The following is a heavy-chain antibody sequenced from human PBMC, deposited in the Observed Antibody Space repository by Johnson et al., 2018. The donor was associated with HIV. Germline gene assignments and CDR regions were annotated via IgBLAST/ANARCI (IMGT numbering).Heavy chain of an antibody. D-gene: IGHD3-22*01. J-gene: IGHJ3*02. Sequence: VQLVESGGGLVQPGGSLRLSCVVSGFAFNTYWMSWARQAPGKGLEWVANIKQDESEKYYVDSVKGRFTISRDNAKNSLYLQMNSLRAEDTAVYYCARGRSSGPWAGGDAFDIWGQGTMVTVSS. V-gene: IGHV3-7*02. CDR1: GFAFNTYW. CDR2: IKQDESEK. CDR3: ARGRSSGPWAGGDAFDI.